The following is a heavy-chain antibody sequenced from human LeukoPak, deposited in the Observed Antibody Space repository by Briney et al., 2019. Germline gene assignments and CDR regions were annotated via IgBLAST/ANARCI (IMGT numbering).Heavy chain of an antibody. CDR3: ARGSVTTVTTNWFDP. CDR2: IIPIFGTA. V-gene: IGHV1-69*06. D-gene: IGHD4-17*01. CDR1: GGTFSSYA. J-gene: IGHJ5*02. Sequence: ASVKVSCTASGGTFSSYAISWVRQAPGQGLEWMGGIIPIFGTANYAQKFQGRVTITADKSTSTAYMELSSLRSEDTAVYYCARGSVTTVTTNWFDPWGQGTLVTVSS.